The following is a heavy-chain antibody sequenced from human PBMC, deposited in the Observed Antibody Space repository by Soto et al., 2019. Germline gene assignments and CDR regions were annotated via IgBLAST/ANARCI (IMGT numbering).Heavy chain of an antibody. CDR1: GGSISSGDYY. D-gene: IGHD2-2*01. CDR2: IYYSGST. V-gene: IGHV4-30-4*01. Sequence: QVQLQESGPGLVKPSQTRSLTCTVSGGSISSGDYYWSWIRQPPGKGLEWIGYIYYSGSTYYNPSLKSRVTISVDTSKNQFSLKLSSVTAADTAVYYCARATIVLVPAAMVSHWFDPWGQGTLVTVSS. J-gene: IGHJ5*02. CDR3: ARATIVLVPAAMVSHWFDP.